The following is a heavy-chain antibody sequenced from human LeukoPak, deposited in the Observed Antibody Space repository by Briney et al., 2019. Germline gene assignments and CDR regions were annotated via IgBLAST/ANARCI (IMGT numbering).Heavy chain of an antibody. CDR2: IYYSGST. J-gene: IGHJ3*02. CDR3: ARVGRHRVTMVRGVIITGGAFDI. Sequence: SETLSLTCAVSGGSISSGGYYWSWIRQHQGKGLEWIGYIYYSGSTYYNPSLKSRVTISVDTSKNQFSLKLSSVTAADTAVYYCARVGRHRVTMVRGVIITGGAFDIWGQGTMVTVSS. CDR1: GGSISSGGYY. V-gene: IGHV4-31*11. D-gene: IGHD3-10*01.